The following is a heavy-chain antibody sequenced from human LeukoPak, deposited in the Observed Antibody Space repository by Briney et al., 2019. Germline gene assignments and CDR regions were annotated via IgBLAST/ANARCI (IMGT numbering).Heavy chain of an antibody. Sequence: PGGSLRLSCAASGFTFSSYGMHWVRQAPGKGLEWVAVIWYDGSNKYYADSVKGRFTISRDNSKNTLYLQMNSLRAEDTAVYYCVRDRVAAAGAYFDYWGQGTLVTVSS. CDR3: VRDRVAAAGAYFDY. D-gene: IGHD6-13*01. V-gene: IGHV3-33*01. CDR1: GFTFSSYG. J-gene: IGHJ4*02. CDR2: IWYDGSNK.